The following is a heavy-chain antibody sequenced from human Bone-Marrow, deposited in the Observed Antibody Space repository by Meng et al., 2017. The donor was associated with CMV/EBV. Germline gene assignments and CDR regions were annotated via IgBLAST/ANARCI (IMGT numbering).Heavy chain of an antibody. D-gene: IGHD1-1*01. CDR3: APVVQPPRPFDY. J-gene: IGHJ4*02. V-gene: IGHV3-30*02. Sequence: GESLKISCAASGFTFSSYGMHWVRQAPGKGLEWVAFIRYDGSNKYYADSVKGRFTISRDNSKNTLYLQMNSLRAEDTAVYYCAPVVQPPRPFDYWGQGTLVTVSS. CDR2: IRYDGSNK. CDR1: GFTFSSYG.